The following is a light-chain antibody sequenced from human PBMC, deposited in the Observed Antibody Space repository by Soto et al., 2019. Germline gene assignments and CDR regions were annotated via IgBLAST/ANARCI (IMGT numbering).Light chain of an antibody. V-gene: IGKV3-20*01. J-gene: IGKJ1*01. Sequence: EVVMTQSPATLSVSPGEGATLSCRASQGIGDTLAWYQHKPGQTPRLLIYGASSRATGIPDRFSGSGSGTDFTLTISRLEPEDFAVYCCQQYGSSPWTFGQGTKVDI. CDR1: QGIGDT. CDR3: QQYGSSPWT. CDR2: GAS.